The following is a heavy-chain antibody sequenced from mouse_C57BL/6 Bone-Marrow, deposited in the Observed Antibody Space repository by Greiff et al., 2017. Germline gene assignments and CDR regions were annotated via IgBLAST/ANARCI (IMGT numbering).Heavy chain of an antibody. CDR3: ANLLAY. CDR1: GYTFTSYW. V-gene: IGHV1-69*01. Sequence: VKLQQPGAELVMPGASVKLSCKASGYTFTSYWIHWVKQRPGQGLEWIGEIDPSDSYTNYNQKFKGKSTLTVDKSSSTAYMQLSSLTSEDSAVYYCANLLAYWGQGTLVTVSA. CDR2: IDPSDSYT. J-gene: IGHJ3*01.